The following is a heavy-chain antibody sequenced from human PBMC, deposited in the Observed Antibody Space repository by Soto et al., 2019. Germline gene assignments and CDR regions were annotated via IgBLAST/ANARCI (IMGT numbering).Heavy chain of an antibody. CDR2: ISGSGGST. J-gene: IGHJ6*02. CDR1: GFTFSSYA. CDR3: AKGKAGSSMPYYYYGMDV. Sequence: VGSLRLSCAASGFTFSSYAMSWVRQAPGKGLEWVSAISGSGGSTYYADSVKGRFTIPRDNSKNTLYLQMNSLRAEDTAVYYCAKGKAGSSMPYYYYGMDVWGQGTTVTVSS. V-gene: IGHV3-23*01. D-gene: IGHD2-2*01.